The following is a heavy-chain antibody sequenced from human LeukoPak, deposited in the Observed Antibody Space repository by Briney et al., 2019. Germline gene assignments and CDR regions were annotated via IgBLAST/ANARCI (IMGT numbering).Heavy chain of an antibody. CDR3: ARDVPQSSSSWYANYYYYYYMDV. V-gene: IGHV4-39*07. J-gene: IGHJ6*03. CDR2: IYYSPST. Sequence: SETLSLPCTVSGVSFRSSSYYWGWISQPPGKGLEWIWSIYYSPSTSYNPYLKSRVTISVDTSKNQFSLKLSSVAAADTAVYYCARDVPQSSSSWYANYYYYYYMDVWGKGTTVTISS. CDR1: GVSFRSSSYY. D-gene: IGHD6-13*01.